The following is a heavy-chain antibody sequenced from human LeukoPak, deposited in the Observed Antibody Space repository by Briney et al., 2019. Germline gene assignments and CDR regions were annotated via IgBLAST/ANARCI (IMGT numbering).Heavy chain of an antibody. CDR2: ISAYNDNT. D-gene: IGHD2-21*02. Sequence: GASVKVSCKASGYTFTSYGITWVRQAPGQGLEWMGWISAYNDNTNYAQEVQGRVTMTTDTYSSTAYMELRSLRSDDTAVYYCARDRGTYCGGDCPSGDYWGQGTLVTVSS. CDR1: GYTFTSYG. CDR3: ARDRGTYCGGDCPSGDY. J-gene: IGHJ4*02. V-gene: IGHV1-18*01.